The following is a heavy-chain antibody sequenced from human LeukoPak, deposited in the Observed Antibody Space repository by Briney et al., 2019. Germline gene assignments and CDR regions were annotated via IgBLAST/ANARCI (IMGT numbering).Heavy chain of an antibody. J-gene: IGHJ4*02. CDR3: ATRSDGYSQFDF. D-gene: IGHD5-24*01. V-gene: IGHV5-51*01. Sequence: GGSREISGKASGSNFTSYWIGGVRRLPGKGREGMGIIYPGDSDTRYSPSFQGQATISADKSVSTAYLQWSSLKASDSAIYYCATRSDGYSQFDFWGQGTLVTVSS. CDR2: IYPGDSDT. CDR1: GSNFTSYW.